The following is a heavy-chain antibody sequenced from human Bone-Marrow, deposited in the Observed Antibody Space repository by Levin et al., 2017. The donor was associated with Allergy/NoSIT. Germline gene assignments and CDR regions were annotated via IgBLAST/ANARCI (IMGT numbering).Heavy chain of an antibody. V-gene: IGHV1-69*04. D-gene: IGHD2-21*02. CDR3: ARDIFGGAYCGGDCYSKDY. CDR1: GSTFSSYT. J-gene: IGHJ4*02. Sequence: GASVKVSCKASGSTFSSYTISWVRQAPGQGLEWMGRIIPILGIANYAQKFQGRVTITADKSTSTAYMELSSLRSEDTAVYYCARDIFGGAYCGGDCYSKDYWGQGTLVTVSS. CDR2: IIPILGIA.